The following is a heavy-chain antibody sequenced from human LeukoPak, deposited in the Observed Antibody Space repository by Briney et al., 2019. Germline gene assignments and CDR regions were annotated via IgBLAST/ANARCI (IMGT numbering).Heavy chain of an antibody. CDR3: ARLMTTRHYFDY. CDR2: IYSGGST. J-gene: IGHJ4*02. CDR1: GFTVSSNY. Sequence: GGSLRLSCAPSGFTVSSNYMSWVRQAPGKGLEWVSVIYSGGSTYYADSVKGRFTISRDNSKNTLYLQMNSLRAEDTAVYYCARLMTTRHYFDYWGQGTLVTVSS. V-gene: IGHV3-53*01. D-gene: IGHD4-17*01.